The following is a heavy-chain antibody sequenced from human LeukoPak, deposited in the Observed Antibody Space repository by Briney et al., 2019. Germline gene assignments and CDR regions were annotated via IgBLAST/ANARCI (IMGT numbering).Heavy chain of an antibody. J-gene: IGHJ4*02. CDR3: ARERAVAGVDY. CDR2: VYSGGST. D-gene: IGHD6-19*01. Sequence: PGGSLRLSCAASGFTVSSNYMSWVRQAPGKGLEWVSVVYSGGSTYYADSVKGRFTISRDNSKNTLYLQMNSLRAEDTAVYYCARERAVAGVDYWGQGTLVTVSS. CDR1: GFTVSSNY. V-gene: IGHV3-66*02.